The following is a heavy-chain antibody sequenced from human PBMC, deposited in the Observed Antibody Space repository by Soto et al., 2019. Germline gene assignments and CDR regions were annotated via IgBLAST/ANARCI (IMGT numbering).Heavy chain of an antibody. CDR3: ARGGDYYYGLDV. CDR2: ISAFNGQT. V-gene: IGHV1-18*01. Sequence: QVQLVQSGDEVKKPGASVKVSCRASGYTFTSYGVSWVRQAPGQGLEWMGWISAFNGQTNYIQKVQGRVTLTTEALTSTPDMELRSLRSDDTAVYYCARGGDYYYGLDVWGQGTTVTVSS. CDR1: GYTFTSYG. D-gene: IGHD3-16*01. J-gene: IGHJ6*02.